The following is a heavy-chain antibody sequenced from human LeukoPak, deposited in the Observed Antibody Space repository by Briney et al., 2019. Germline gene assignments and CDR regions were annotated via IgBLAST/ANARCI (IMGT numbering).Heavy chain of an antibody. J-gene: IGHJ4*02. D-gene: IGHD5/OR15-5a*01. CDR3: AKGNLRGPPPNIDF. CDR2: ISKTGST. Sequence: GGSLRLSCAASGFTFSSYAMSWVRQAPGKGLEWVSAISKTGSTYYADSVKARFTISRDNSKNTLYLQMNSLTAEDTAAYYCAKGNLRGPPPNIDFWGQGTLVTVSS. CDR1: GFTFSSYA. V-gene: IGHV3-23*01.